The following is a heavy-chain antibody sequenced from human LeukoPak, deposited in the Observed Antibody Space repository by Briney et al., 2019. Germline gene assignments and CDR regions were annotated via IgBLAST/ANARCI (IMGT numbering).Heavy chain of an antibody. Sequence: PGGSLRLSCAASGFTVSTNYMTWVRQAPGKGLEWVSFIYSDGSTYYADSVKGRFTISRDNSKNTLYLQMNSLRAEDTAVYYCAKGIAAGPLYYFDSWGQGTLVTVSS. D-gene: IGHD6-13*01. CDR3: AKGIAAGPLYYFDS. V-gene: IGHV3-53*01. CDR2: IYSDGST. CDR1: GFTVSTNY. J-gene: IGHJ4*02.